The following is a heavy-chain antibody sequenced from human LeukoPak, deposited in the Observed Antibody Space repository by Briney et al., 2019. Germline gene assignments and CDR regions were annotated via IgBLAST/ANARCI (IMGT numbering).Heavy chain of an antibody. CDR2: IYSGGST. CDR3: ARGGKIYYYYGMDV. V-gene: IGHV3-66*02. J-gene: IGHJ6*02. D-gene: IGHD4-23*01. Sequence: GSLRLSCAASGFTVSSNCMSWVRQAPGKGLEWVSVIYSGGSTYYADSVKGRFTISRDNSKNTLYLQMNSLRAEDTAVYYCARGGKIYYYYGMDVWGQGTTVTVSS. CDR1: GFTVSSNC.